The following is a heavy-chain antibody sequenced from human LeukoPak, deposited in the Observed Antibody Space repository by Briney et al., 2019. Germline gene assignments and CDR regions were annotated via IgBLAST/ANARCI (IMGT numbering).Heavy chain of an antibody. D-gene: IGHD6-13*01. Sequence: SETLSLTCAVYGGSFSGYYWSWIRQPPGKGLEWIGEINHSGSTNYNPSLKSRVTISVDTSKNQFSLKLGSVTAADTAVYYCARRLGSSWYGPRPYYFDYWGQGTLVTVSS. CDR2: INHSGST. J-gene: IGHJ4*02. CDR3: ARRLGSSWYGPRPYYFDY. V-gene: IGHV4-34*01. CDR1: GGSFSGYY.